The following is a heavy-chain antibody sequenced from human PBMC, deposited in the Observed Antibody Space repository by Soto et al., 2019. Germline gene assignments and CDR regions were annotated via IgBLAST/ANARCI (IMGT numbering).Heavy chain of an antibody. J-gene: IGHJ6*03. CDR1: GYTFTGYD. CDR3: ARGQKITIFGVVIIPVYYSYYMDV. D-gene: IGHD3-3*01. V-gene: IGHV1-8*01. Sequence: QVQLVQSGAEVKKPGPSVKVSSKASGYTFTGYDFNWVRQATGQGLEGMGGVNPNSGNTGYAQKFQGRVTMTSNTSISTAYMELSSLRSEDTAVYYCARGQKITIFGVVIIPVYYSYYMDVWGKGTTVTVSS. CDR2: VNPNSGNT.